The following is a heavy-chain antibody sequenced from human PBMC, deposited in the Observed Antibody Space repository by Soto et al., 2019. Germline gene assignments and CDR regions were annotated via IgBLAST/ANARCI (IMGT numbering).Heavy chain of an antibody. V-gene: IGHV1-46*01. Sequence: ASVKVSCKASGYTFTSYYMHWVRQAPGQGLEWMGIINPSGGSTSYAQKFQGRVTMTRDTSTSTVYMELSSLRSEDTAVYYCASLSYCSSTSCPYYAGNIGGMDVWGQGTTVTVSS. CDR1: GYTFTSYY. D-gene: IGHD2-2*01. J-gene: IGHJ6*02. CDR3: ASLSYCSSTSCPYYAGNIGGMDV. CDR2: INPSGGST.